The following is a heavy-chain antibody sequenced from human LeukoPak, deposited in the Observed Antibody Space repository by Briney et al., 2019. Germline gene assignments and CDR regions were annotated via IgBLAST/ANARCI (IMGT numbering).Heavy chain of an antibody. Sequence: PGGPLRLSCTASGFTFSSYGMHGVRRSPGKGREWVAVISYDGSNKYYADSVKGRFTISRDNSKNTLYLQMNSLRAEDTAVYYCAKETIVVVTEDWGQGTLVTVSS. D-gene: IGHD2-21*02. CDR2: ISYDGSNK. CDR3: AKETIVVVTED. CDR1: GFTFSSYG. J-gene: IGHJ4*02. V-gene: IGHV3-30*18.